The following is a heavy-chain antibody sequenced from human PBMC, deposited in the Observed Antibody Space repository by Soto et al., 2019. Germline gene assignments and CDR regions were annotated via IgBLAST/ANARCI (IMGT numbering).Heavy chain of an antibody. CDR2: ISISSSDR. CDR1: GFTLRTYT. D-gene: IGHD3-22*01. J-gene: IGHJ5*02. V-gene: IGHV3-21*04. Sequence: GGSLRLSCAASGFTLRTYTMNWVRQAPGKGLEWVSSISISSSDRYYADSVRGRFTISRDNAKNALYLQMNSLRADDTAVYYCARSQDSSGYWNNCFDPWGQGTLVTVSS. CDR3: ARSQDSSGYWNNCFDP.